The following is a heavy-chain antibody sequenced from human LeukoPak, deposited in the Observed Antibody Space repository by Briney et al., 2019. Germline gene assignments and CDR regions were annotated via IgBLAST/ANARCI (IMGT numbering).Heavy chain of an antibody. CDR2: IYYSGST. J-gene: IGHJ4*02. CDR3: ARLTTSSRGKGY. Sequence: SETLSLTCTVSGGSISSSSYYWGWIRQPPGKGLEWIGSIYYSGSTYYNPSLKSRVTISVDTSKNQSSLKLSSVTAADTAVYYCARLTTSSRGKGYWGQGTLVTVSS. D-gene: IGHD6-13*01. CDR1: GGSISSSSYY. V-gene: IGHV4-39*01.